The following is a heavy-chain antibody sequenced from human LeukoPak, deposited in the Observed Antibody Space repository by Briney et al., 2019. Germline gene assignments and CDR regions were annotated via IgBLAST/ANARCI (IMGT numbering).Heavy chain of an antibody. CDR3: AKSGYNRFDY. V-gene: IGHV3-7*03. Sequence: GGSLRLSCAASGFNFNTYWMSWVRQAPGKGLEWVANIKQDGSEKFYVDSMKGRFTISRDNSKSTLYLQINSLRAEDTAVYYCAKSGYNRFDYWGQGTLVTVSS. J-gene: IGHJ4*02. D-gene: IGHD5-24*01. CDR1: GFNFNTYW. CDR2: IKQDGSEK.